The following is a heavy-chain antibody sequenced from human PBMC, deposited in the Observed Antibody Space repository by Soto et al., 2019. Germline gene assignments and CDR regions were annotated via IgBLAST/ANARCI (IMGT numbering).Heavy chain of an antibody. Sequence: WASVNVSCRSSGYTFTNNYINWVRQAPGQGLECIGWMNTNTNTTDSAEFFEGRVSLTWDTSISTAYMQLNSLKIDDTAVYYCAREVVETSSLWLDPWGQGTLVTVSS. CDR2: MNTNTNTT. CDR1: GYTFTNNY. V-gene: IGHV1-8*01. D-gene: IGHD6-6*01. CDR3: AREVVETSSLWLDP. J-gene: IGHJ5*02.